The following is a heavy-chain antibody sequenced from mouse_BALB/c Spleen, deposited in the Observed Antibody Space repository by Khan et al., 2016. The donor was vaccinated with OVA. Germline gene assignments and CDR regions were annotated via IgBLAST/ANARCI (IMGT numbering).Heavy chain of an antibody. CDR1: GYTFTDYY. CDR3: AREWAAWFPY. J-gene: IGHJ3*01. V-gene: IGHV1-77*01. CDR2: IYPGSDNT. Sequence: QIQLVQSGAELARPGASVTLSCKASGYTFTDYYINWMRQRTGQGLEWIGEIYPGSDNTYYNEKFKGKATLTADKSSSTAYMQRSRLTSEDSAVYFCAREWAAWFPYWGQGTLVTVSA.